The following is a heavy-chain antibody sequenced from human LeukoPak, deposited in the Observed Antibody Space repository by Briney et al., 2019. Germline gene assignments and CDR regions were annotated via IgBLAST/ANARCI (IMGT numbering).Heavy chain of an antibody. J-gene: IGHJ5*02. CDR1: GYTFAGYY. CDR3: ARAVAAIVNWFDP. Sequence: ASVTVSCKASGYTFAGYYMHWVRQAPGQGLEWMGWINPNSGDTNNAQKFQGRVTMTSDTSISTAYMELSSLTSDDTAVYCCARAVAAIVNWFDPWGQGTLVTVSS. D-gene: IGHD6-13*01. V-gene: IGHV1-2*02. CDR2: INPNSGDT.